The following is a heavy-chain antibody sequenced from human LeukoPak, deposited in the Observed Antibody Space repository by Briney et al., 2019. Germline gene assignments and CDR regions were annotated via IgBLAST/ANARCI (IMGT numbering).Heavy chain of an antibody. V-gene: IGHV3-53*01. CDR3: ARDSDSGYDL. J-gene: IGHJ5*02. CDR1: GFIVSRKY. CDR2: IYSGGST. Sequence: GGSLRLSCAVSGFIVSRKYMSWVRQAPGKGLEWVSVIYSGGSTYYADSVKGRFTISRDNSKNTLYLQMNSLRAEDTAVYCCARDSDSGYDLWGQGTLVTVSS. D-gene: IGHD1-26*01.